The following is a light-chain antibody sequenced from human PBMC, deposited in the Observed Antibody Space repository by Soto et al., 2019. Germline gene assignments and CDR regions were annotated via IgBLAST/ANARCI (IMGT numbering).Light chain of an antibody. CDR2: TSN. Sequence: QSVLTQPPSASGTPGQTATISFSGSTPNIEQNTLNWYQQLPGTAPKLPFSTSNRRPSGVRDRFSGSKSGTSASLAISGLQSDDEADYYCAAWDDSLNVVVFGGGTKLTVL. J-gene: IGLJ2*01. V-gene: IGLV1-44*01. CDR3: AAWDDSLNVVV. CDR1: TPNIEQNT.